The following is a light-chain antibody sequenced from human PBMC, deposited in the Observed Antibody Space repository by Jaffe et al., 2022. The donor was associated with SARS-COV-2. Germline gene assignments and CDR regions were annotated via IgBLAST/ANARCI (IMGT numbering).Light chain of an antibody. CDR2: NND. J-gene: IGLJ3*02. CDR3: AAWDDNPNGLHWV. V-gene: IGLV1-44*01. CDR1: SSNVGSNS. Sequence: QSVPTQPPSASGTPGQRIAISCSGSSSNVGSNSVNWYQQFPGTAPRLLIYNNDQRPSGVPDRFSGSKSGTSASLAISGLQSEDEADYYCAAWDDNPNGLHWVFGGGTKLTVL.